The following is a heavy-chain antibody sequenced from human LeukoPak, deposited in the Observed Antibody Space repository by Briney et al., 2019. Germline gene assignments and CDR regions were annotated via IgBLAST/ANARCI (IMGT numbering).Heavy chain of an antibody. CDR1: GVSISSSSYY. D-gene: IGHD1/OR15-1a*01. V-gene: IGHV4-39*01. J-gene: IGHJ4*02. CDR3: ARVPNNDYADY. CDR2: IYYSGST. Sequence: PSETLSLTCTVSGVSISSSSYYWGWIRQPPGKGLEWIGSIYYSGSTYYNPSLKSRVTISVDTSKNQFSLKLSSVTAADTAVYYCARVPNNDYADYWGQGTLVTVSS.